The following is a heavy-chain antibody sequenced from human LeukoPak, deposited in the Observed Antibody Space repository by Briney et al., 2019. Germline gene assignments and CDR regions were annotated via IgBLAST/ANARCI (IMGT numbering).Heavy chain of an antibody. D-gene: IGHD2-2*01. Sequence: GSLRLSCAASGFTFSSYAMSWVRQAPGKGLEWIGHIANTGSTKYNPSLKSRVTISLDTSKNQFSLKLTSVSATDTAVYYCAGDITTSWYYYWGRGTLVTVSS. CDR1: GFTFSSYA. CDR3: AGDITTSWYYY. V-gene: IGHV4-59*08. J-gene: IGHJ4*02. CDR2: IANTGST.